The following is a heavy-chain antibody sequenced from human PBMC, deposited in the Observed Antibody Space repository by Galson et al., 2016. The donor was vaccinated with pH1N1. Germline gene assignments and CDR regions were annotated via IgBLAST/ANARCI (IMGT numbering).Heavy chain of an antibody. CDR2: IIPIFGTA. J-gene: IGHJ6*02. D-gene: IGHD4-23*01. CDR1: EGTFTSST. CDR3: ARTPTSVVTVYSPFDV. Sequence: SVKVSCKVSEGTFTSSTITWVRHAPGQGLAWVGDIIPIFGTATYALKSQGRVTLTADGSLHTAFMELSGLTSQDTAVYYCARTPTSVVTVYSPFDVWGQGTTVTVSS. V-gene: IGHV1-69*13.